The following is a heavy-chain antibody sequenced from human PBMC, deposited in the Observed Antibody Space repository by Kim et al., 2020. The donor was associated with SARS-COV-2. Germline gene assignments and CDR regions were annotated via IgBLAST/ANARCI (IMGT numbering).Heavy chain of an antibody. J-gene: IGHJ4*02. CDR2: TSFGGSDQ. Sequence: GGSLRLSCAASGFTFDKYAMHWVRQAPGKGLEWVAFTSFGGSDQFFADSVKGRCTVSRDNSQTTVHVEINNLRPQDTAIYYCARGYSSSSDFDYWGQGT. CDR3: ARGYSSSSDFDY. D-gene: IGHD6-13*01. V-gene: IGHV3-30-3*01. CDR1: GFTFDKYA.